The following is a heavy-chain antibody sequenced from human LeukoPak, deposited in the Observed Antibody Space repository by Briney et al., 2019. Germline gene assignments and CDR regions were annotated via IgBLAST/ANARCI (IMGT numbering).Heavy chain of an antibody. Sequence: SGPTLVNPTQTLTLTCTFSGFSLSTSGVGVGWIRQPPGKALEWLALIYWDDDKRYSPSLKSRLTITKDTPKNQVVLTMTNMDPVDTATYYCAHSPYCSGGSCYSFYGDYFDYWGQGTLVTVSS. CDR1: GFSLSTSGVG. V-gene: IGHV2-5*02. CDR2: IYWDDDK. D-gene: IGHD2-15*01. J-gene: IGHJ4*02. CDR3: AHSPYCSGGSCYSFYGDYFDY.